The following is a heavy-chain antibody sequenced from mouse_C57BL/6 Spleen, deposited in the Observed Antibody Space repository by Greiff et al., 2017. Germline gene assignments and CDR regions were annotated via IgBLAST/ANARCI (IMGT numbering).Heavy chain of an antibody. CDR1: GYTFTDYY. V-gene: IGHV1-77*01. J-gene: IGHJ4*01. D-gene: IGHD1-1*01. Sequence: QVQLQQSGAELVKPWASVKLSCKASGYTFTDYYLNWVKQRPGQGLVWIGKIVPGSGSTYYNEKLKGKATLTADKSSITAYMQLSSLTSEDSAVSFGAGYSSYYDMGCWGQGTSVTVSS. CDR3: AGYSSYYDMGC. CDR2: IVPGSGST.